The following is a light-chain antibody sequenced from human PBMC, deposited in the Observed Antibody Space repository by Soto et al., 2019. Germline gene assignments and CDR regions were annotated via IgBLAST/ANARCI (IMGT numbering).Light chain of an antibody. V-gene: IGKV3-15*01. CDR2: GAS. Sequence: EVVVTQSPATLSVSPGERATLSCRASQSVSSNLAWYQQKPGQAPRLLIYGASTRATGIPARFSGSGSGTEFTLTISSLQSEDFAVYYCHQYDNWPKTFGQGRRLEIK. CDR1: QSVSSN. J-gene: IGKJ5*01. CDR3: HQYDNWPKT.